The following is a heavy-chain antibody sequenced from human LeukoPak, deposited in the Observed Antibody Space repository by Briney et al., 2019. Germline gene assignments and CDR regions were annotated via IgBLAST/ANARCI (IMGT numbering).Heavy chain of an antibody. V-gene: IGHV3-30*03. J-gene: IGHJ3*02. Sequence: GRSLRLSCAASGFTFSSYGMHWVRQAPGKGLEWVAVISYDGSNKYYADSVKGRFTISRDNSKNTLYLQMNSLRAEDTAVYYCARDLKGPVNDVFDMWGQGTMVTVSS. CDR3: ARDLKGPVNDVFDM. CDR2: ISYDGSNK. D-gene: IGHD4-23*01. CDR1: GFTFSSYG.